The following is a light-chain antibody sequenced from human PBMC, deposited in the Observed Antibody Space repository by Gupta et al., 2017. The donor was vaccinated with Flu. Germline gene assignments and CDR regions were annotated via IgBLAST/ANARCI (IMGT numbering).Light chain of an antibody. CDR1: SSNIGSNY. CDR2: SNN. J-gene: IGLJ2*01. CDR3: AAWDDSLSWV. Sequence: QSVLTQPPSASGTPGQGVTISCSGSSSNIGSNYVSWYQHLPGTAPKLLSDSNNQRPSGVPDRVSGSKSGTSDSLAISGLRSEDESYYYCAAWDDSLSWVFGGGTKLTVL. V-gene: IGLV1-47*01.